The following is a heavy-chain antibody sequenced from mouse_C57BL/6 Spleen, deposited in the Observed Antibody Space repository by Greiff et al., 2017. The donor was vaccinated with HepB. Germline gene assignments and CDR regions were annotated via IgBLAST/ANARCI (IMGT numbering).Heavy chain of an antibody. CDR2: ISSGSSTI. Sequence: EVQLVESGGGLVKPGGSLKLSCAASGFTFSDYGMHWVRQAPEKGLEWVAYISSGSSTIYYADTVKGRFTISRDNAKNTLLLQMTRRRSVVTAMYYCSRGGYYGSSSAMDYWGQGTSVTVSS. V-gene: IGHV5-17*01. J-gene: IGHJ4*01. CDR3: SRGGYYGSSSAMDY. CDR1: GFTFSDYG. D-gene: IGHD1-1*01.